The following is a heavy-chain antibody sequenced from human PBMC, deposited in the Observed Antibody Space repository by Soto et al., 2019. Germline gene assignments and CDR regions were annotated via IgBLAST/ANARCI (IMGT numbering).Heavy chain of an antibody. CDR1: GGSISSYY. Sequence: SETLSLTCTVSGGSISSYYWSWIRQPPGKGLEWIGYIYYSGSTNYNPSLKSRVTISVDTSKNQFSLKLSSVTAADTAVYYCARHGVLSKAYCGGDCYQPYFDYWGLGTLVTVSS. V-gene: IGHV4-59*08. CDR2: IYYSGST. D-gene: IGHD2-21*01. J-gene: IGHJ4*02. CDR3: ARHGVLSKAYCGGDCYQPYFDY.